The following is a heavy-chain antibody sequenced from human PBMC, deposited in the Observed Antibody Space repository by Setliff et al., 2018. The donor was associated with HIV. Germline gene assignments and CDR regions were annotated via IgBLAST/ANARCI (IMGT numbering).Heavy chain of an antibody. Sequence: VASVKVSCKASGYTFSSYGISWVRQAPGQGLEWVGWVSNEGDTNYAQKYQDRVTLTTDTTTTTAYMELRGLRSDDTAVYYCARDPRYTSVWFRNGGVDFWGQGTLVTVSS. J-gene: IGHJ4*02. D-gene: IGHD6-19*01. CDR1: GYTFSSYG. CDR2: VSNEGDT. V-gene: IGHV1-18*01. CDR3: ARDPRYTSVWFRNGGVDF.